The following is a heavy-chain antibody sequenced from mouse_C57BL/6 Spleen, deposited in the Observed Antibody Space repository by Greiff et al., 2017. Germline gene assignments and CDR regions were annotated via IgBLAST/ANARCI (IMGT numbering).Heavy chain of an antibody. CDR1: GFPFSSYA. CDR3: ARDGGLGAMDY. V-gene: IGHV5-4*01. J-gene: IGHJ4*01. D-gene: IGHD4-1*01. Sequence: VQRVESGGGFVKPGGSLTLSCAASGFPFSSYAMSWVRQTPEKRLAWVATISAGGSYTYYPDNVKGRFTISRDNAKNHLSLQMSHLKSEDTAMYDWARDGGLGAMDYWGQGTSVTVSS. CDR2: ISAGGSYT.